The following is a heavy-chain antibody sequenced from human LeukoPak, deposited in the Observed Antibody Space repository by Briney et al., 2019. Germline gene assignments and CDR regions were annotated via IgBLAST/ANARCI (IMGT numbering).Heavy chain of an antibody. Sequence: SQTLSLTCAISGDSVSSNSAAWNWIRQSPSRGLEWLGRTYYRSKWYNDYAVSVKSRITINPDTSKNQFSLQLSSVTAADTAVYYCARATYSSSWYRGGYFDYWGQGTLVTVSS. CDR3: ARATYSSSWYRGGYFDY. D-gene: IGHD6-13*01. CDR1: GDSVSSNSAA. CDR2: TYYRSKWYN. J-gene: IGHJ4*02. V-gene: IGHV6-1*01.